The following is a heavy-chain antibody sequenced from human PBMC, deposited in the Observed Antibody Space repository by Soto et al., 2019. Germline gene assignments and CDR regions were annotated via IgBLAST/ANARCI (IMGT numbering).Heavy chain of an antibody. Sequence: PSETLAITCTVSGGSISGNYWTWIRQPPGKGLEWIGYMYYTGSTSYNPSLKSRVTISLDASMNQFSLRLSSVTAADTAVYYCAKLMDGDYGGNAVDYWGQGTLVTVSS. V-gene: IGHV4-59*01. CDR3: AKLMDGDYGGNAVDY. CDR2: MYYTGST. CDR1: GGSISGNY. D-gene: IGHD4-17*01. J-gene: IGHJ4*02.